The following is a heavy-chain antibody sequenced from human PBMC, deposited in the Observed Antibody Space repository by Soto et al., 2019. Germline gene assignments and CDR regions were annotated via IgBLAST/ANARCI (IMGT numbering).Heavy chain of an antibody. J-gene: IGHJ4*02. V-gene: IGHV3-53*01. Sequence: WWSLRLSCASSVFTVISNYMSWFRQPPGKGLEWVAVIYSGGSTYYADSVKGRFTISRDNSKNTLYLQMNSLRAEDTAVHYCAYYDMRHRDYWGQGTLVTVYS. CDR2: IYSGGST. D-gene: IGHD3-9*01. CDR3: AYYDMRHRDY. CDR1: VFTVISNY.